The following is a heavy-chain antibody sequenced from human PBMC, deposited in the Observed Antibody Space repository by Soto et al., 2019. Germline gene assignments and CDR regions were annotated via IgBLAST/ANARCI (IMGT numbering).Heavy chain of an antibody. D-gene: IGHD2-15*01. J-gene: IGHJ4*02. CDR3: ATRLGGSWTNYFDY. Sequence: SETLSLTCAVSGGSISSSNWWSWVRQPPGKGLEWIGEIYHSGSTNYNPSLKSRVTISVDKSKNQFSLKLSSVTAADTAVYYCATRLGGSWTNYFDYWGQGTLVTVSS. CDR1: GGSISSSNW. CDR2: IYHSGST. V-gene: IGHV4-4*02.